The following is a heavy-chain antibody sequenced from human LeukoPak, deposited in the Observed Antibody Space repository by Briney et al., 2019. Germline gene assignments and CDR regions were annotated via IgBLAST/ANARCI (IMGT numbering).Heavy chain of an antibody. CDR2: TYYRSKWYN. J-gene: IGHJ6*04. CDR3: TCLYYGMDV. V-gene: IGHV6-1*01. Sequence: SQTLSLTCDISGDSVSSNSAAWNWIRQPPSRGLEWLGRTYYRSKWYNDYAVSVKSRITINPDTSKNQFSLQLNSVTPEDTAVYYCTCLYYGMDVWGKGTTVTVSS. CDR1: GDSVSSNSAA.